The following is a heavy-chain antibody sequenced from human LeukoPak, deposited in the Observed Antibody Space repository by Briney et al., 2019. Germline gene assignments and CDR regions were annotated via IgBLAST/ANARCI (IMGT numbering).Heavy chain of an antibody. CDR1: GFTFSDYY. Sequence: GGSLRLSCAASGFTFSDYYMSWIRQAPGKGLEWVSYIIDTASPIFYADSVKGRFTISRDNAKNSLFLQTNSLRAEDTAVYYCARLRINLGSFDYWGQGALVTVSS. J-gene: IGHJ4*02. CDR2: IIDTASPI. V-gene: IGHV3-11*01. CDR3: ARLRINLGSFDY.